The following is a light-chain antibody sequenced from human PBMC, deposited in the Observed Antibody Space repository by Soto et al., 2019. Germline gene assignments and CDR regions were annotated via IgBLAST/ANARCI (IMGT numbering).Light chain of an antibody. CDR3: QQYNNWPPLFT. J-gene: IGKJ2*01. Sequence: IVVTQSPATLSVSPGERATLSCRASQSLSSNLAWYQQKPGQAPRLLIYGASTRATGIPARFSGSGSGTECTLTISSLQSEDFAVYYCQQYNNWPPLFTFGQGTKLEIK. CDR2: GAS. V-gene: IGKV3-15*01. CDR1: QSLSSN.